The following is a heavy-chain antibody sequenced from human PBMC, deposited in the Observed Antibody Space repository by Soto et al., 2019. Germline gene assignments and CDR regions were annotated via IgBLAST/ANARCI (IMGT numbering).Heavy chain of an antibody. CDR3: ASGVKTYYYDSGGYSPFDY. J-gene: IGHJ4*02. V-gene: IGHV4-61*01. CDR2: IYYSGST. D-gene: IGHD3-22*01. Sequence: SETLSLTCTVSGGSVSSGSYYWSWIRQPPGKGLEWIEYIYYSGSTNYNPSLKSRVTISVDTSNNQFSLKLNSVTAADTAVYYCASGVKTYYYDSGGYSPFDYWGRGTLVTVSS. CDR1: GGSVSSGSYY.